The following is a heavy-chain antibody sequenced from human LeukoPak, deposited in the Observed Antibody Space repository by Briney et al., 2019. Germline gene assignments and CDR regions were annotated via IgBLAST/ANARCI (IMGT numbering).Heavy chain of an antibody. CDR1: GYTFTNYD. CDR3: ARPRGDDWEPFDY. J-gene: IGHJ4*02. V-gene: IGHV1-8*01. Sequence: ASVKVSCKASGYTFTNYDIHWVRQATGQGPEWVGWMRPKNDNTGYAQKFQGRVTMTGSTSISTDYMDLSGLTSEDTAVYYCARPRGDDWEPFDYWGQGTLVTVSS. D-gene: IGHD2-21*02. CDR2: MRPKNDNT.